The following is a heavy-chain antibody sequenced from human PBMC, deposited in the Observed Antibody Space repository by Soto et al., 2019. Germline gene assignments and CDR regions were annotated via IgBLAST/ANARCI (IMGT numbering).Heavy chain of an antibody. V-gene: IGHV3-9*01. CDR3: AKAATVTIDGAFDI. CDR1: GFTFDDYA. Sequence: EVQLVESGGGLVQPGRSLRLSCAASGFTFDDYAMHWVRQAPGKGLWWVSGISWNSGSIGYADSVKGRFTISRDNAKNSLYLQMNSLRAEDTALYDCAKAATVTIDGAFDIWGQGTMVTVSS. CDR2: ISWNSGSI. D-gene: IGHD4-17*01. J-gene: IGHJ3*02.